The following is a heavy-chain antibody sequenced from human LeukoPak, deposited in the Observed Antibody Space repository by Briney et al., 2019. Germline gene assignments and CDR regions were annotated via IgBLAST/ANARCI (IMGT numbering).Heavy chain of an antibody. Sequence: GGSLRLSCAASGFTFSDYYMSRIRQAPGKGLEWVSYISSSGSTIYYADSVKGRFTISRDNAKNSLYLQMNSLRAEDTAVYYCASPKGGSDLYYFDYWGQGTLVTVSS. J-gene: IGHJ4*02. CDR3: ASPKGGSDLYYFDY. CDR2: ISSSGSTI. V-gene: IGHV3-11*01. CDR1: GFTFSDYY. D-gene: IGHD3-16*01.